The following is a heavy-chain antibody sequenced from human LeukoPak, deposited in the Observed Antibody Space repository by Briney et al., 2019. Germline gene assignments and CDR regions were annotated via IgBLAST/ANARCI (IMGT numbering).Heavy chain of an antibody. CDR2: MNPNSGNT. Sequence: ASVKVSCKASGYTFTDYYMHWVRQATGQGLEWMGWMNPNSGNTGYAQKFQGRVTITRNTSISTAYMELSSLRSEDTAVYYCGLTTEYCSSTSCYVDPWGQGTLVTVSS. V-gene: IGHV1-8*03. CDR1: GYTFTDYY. CDR3: GLTTEYCSSTSCYVDP. J-gene: IGHJ5*02. D-gene: IGHD2-2*01.